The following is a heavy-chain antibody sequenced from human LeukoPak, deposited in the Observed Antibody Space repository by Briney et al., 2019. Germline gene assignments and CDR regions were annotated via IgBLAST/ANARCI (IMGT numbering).Heavy chain of an antibody. V-gene: IGHV4-59*01. CDR3: ARMAYYDFWSGYSDYYMDV. CDR2: ISYSGST. J-gene: IGHJ6*03. D-gene: IGHD3-3*01. CDR1: GGSISNYY. Sequence: SETLSLTCTVSGGSISNYYWSWIRQPPGKGLEWIGYISYSGSTDYNPSLKSRLTISVDTSRNQFSLKLSSVTAADTAVYYCARMAYYDFWSGYSDYYMDVWGKGTTVTVSS.